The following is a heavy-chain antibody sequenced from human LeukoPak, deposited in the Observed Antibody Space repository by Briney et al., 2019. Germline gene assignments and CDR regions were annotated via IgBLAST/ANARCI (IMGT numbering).Heavy chain of an antibody. Sequence: ASVKVSCEASGYTFTGYYMHWVRQAPGQGLEWMGWINPNSGGTNYAQKFQGRVTMTRDTSISTAYMELSRLRSDDTAVYYCAKERDSRGYFDYWGQGTLVTVSS. CDR1: GYTFTGYY. D-gene: IGHD3-22*01. J-gene: IGHJ4*02. V-gene: IGHV1-2*02. CDR2: INPNSGGT. CDR3: AKERDSRGYFDY.